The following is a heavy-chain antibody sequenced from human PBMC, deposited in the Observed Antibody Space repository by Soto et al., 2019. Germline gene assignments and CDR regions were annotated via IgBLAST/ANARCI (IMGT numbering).Heavy chain of an antibody. CDR2: IYTSGST. J-gene: IGHJ5*02. D-gene: IGHD5-12*01. CDR3: ARGEVATRYYWFDP. V-gene: IGHV4-4*07. CDR1: GGSISSYY. Sequence: SETLSLTCTVSGGSISSYYWSWIRQPAGKGLEWIGRIYTSGSTNYNPSLKSRVTMSVDTSKNQFSLKLSSVTAADTAVYYCARGEVATRYYWFDPWGQGTLVTVSS.